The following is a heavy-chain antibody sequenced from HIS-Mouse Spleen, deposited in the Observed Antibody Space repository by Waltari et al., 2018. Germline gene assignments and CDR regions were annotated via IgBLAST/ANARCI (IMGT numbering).Heavy chain of an antibody. J-gene: IGHJ2*01. CDR3: AREIPYSSSWYDWYFDL. V-gene: IGHV4-39*07. CDR2: IYYGGST. D-gene: IGHD6-13*01. CDR1: GGSISSSSYY. Sequence: QLQLQESGPGLVKPSETLSLTFTVSGGSISSSSYYWGWIRQPPGKGLEWIGSIYYGGSTYYNPSLKSRVTRSVDTSKNPFSLKLSSVTAADTAVYYCAREIPYSSSWYDWYFDLWGRGTLVTVSS.